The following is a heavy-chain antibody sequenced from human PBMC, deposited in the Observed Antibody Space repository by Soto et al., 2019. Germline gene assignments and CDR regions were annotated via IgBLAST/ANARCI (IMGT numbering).Heavy chain of an antibody. Sequence: AASVKVSCKASGGTFSSYAISWVRQAPGQGLEWMGGIIPIFGTANYAQKFQGRVTITADESTSTAYMELSSLRSEDTAVYYCARGLSADYLVRIIAVPWYYWGQGTLVTVSS. CDR3: ARGLSADYLVRIIAVPWYY. J-gene: IGHJ4*02. V-gene: IGHV1-69*13. CDR1: GGTFSSYA. D-gene: IGHD6-19*01. CDR2: IIPIFGTA.